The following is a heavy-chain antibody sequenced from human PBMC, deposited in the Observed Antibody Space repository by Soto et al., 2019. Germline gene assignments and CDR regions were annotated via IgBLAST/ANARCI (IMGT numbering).Heavy chain of an antibody. CDR3: ARVLGYCSGAACYPDY. CDR2: IYYSGYT. D-gene: IGHD2-15*01. Sequence: QVQLQESGPGLVWPSQTLSLTCTVSGGSITSGGFYWSWIRQLPGKGLEWIGYIYYSGYTYYNSSLKSRVTISLDTSKNQFSLNLNSVTAADTAMYYCARVLGYCSGAACYPDYWGQGTLVTVSS. CDR1: GGSITSGGFY. V-gene: IGHV4-31*03. J-gene: IGHJ4*02.